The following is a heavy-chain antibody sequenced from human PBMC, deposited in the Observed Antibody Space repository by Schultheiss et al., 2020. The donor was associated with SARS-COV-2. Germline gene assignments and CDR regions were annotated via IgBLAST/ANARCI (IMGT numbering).Heavy chain of an antibody. V-gene: IGHV4-59*01. CDR2: IYYSGST. Sequence: SETLSLTCTVSGDSISSYYWSWVRQPPGKGLEWIGYIYYSGSTNYNPSLKSRVTISVDTSKNQFSLKLSSVTAADTAVYYCARDYYDSGYAFDIWGQGTMVTVSS. CDR3: ARDYYDSGYAFDI. CDR1: GDSISSYY. J-gene: IGHJ3*02. D-gene: IGHD3-22*01.